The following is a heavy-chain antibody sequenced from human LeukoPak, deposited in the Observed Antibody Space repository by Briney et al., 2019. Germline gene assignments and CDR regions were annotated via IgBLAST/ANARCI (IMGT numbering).Heavy chain of an antibody. Sequence: GGSLRLSCAASGFTVSSNYMSWVRQAPGKGLEWVSVIYSGGSTYYADSVKGRFTISRDNSKNTLYLQMNSLRAKDTAVYSCNNYGKFDYWGQGTLVTVSS. CDR3: NNYGKFDY. CDR1: GFTVSSNY. D-gene: IGHD5-18*01. CDR2: IYSGGST. V-gene: IGHV3-53*01. J-gene: IGHJ4*02.